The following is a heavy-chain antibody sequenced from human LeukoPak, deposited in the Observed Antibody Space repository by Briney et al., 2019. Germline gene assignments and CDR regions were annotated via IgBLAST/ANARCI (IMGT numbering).Heavy chain of an antibody. D-gene: IGHD2-8*01. J-gene: IGHJ4*02. CDR3: ARGRPPKVYYFDY. Sequence: SETLSLTCAVYGGSFSGYYWSWIRQPPGKGLEWIGEINHSGSTNYNPSLKSRVTISVDTSKNQFSLKLSSVTAADMAVYYCARGRPPKVYYFDYWGQGTLVTVSS. CDR2: INHSGST. V-gene: IGHV4-34*01. CDR1: GGSFSGYY.